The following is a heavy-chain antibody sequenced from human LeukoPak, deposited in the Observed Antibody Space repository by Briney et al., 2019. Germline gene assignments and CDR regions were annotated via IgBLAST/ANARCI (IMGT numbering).Heavy chain of an antibody. D-gene: IGHD1-1*01. Sequence: GAPVKVSCKASGYTFTSYGISWVRQAPGQGLEWMGWMNPNSGNTGYAQKFQGRVTITRNTSISTAYMELSSLRSEDTAVYYCARGTAGWNDGCFDYWGQGTLVTVSS. V-gene: IGHV1-8*03. CDR2: MNPNSGNT. J-gene: IGHJ4*02. CDR1: GYTFTSYG. CDR3: ARGTAGWNDGCFDY.